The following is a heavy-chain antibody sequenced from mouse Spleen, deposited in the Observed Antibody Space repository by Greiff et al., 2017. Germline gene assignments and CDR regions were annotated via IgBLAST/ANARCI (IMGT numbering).Heavy chain of an antibody. CDR2: IWSDGST. V-gene: IGHV2-4-1*01. CDR3: ARNLPLWLRRDYYAMDY. CDR1: GFSLTSYG. D-gene: IGHD2-2*01. Sequence: QVQLKESGPGLVQPSQSLSITCTVSGFSLTSYGVHWVRQSPGKGLEWLGVIWSDGSTDYNAAFISRLSISKDNSKSQVFFKMNSLQADDTAIYYCARNLPLWLRRDYYAMDYWGQGTSVTVSS. J-gene: IGHJ4*01.